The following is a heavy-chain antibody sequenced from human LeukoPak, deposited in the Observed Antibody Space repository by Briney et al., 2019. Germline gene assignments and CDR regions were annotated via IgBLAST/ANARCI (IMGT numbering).Heavy chain of an antibody. Sequence: ASVKVSCQASGYSFTASYMHWVRQAPGQGLEWLGWINPSSGGTKYAPKFQGRVTLTRDTSINTAYMGLTGLRSDDTAMYYCAKEFPSGATRDLDYWGQGTLVTVSS. CDR3: AKEFPSGATRDLDY. CDR1: GYSFTASY. V-gene: IGHV1-2*02. J-gene: IGHJ4*02. CDR2: INPSSGGT. D-gene: IGHD1-26*01.